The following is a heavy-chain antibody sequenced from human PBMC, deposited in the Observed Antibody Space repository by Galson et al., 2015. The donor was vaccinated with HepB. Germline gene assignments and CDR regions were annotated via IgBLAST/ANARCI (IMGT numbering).Heavy chain of an antibody. CDR1: GASVTGYY. CDR3: ARHGFGSEDNV. Sequence: SETLSLTCTVSGASVTGYYWSWIRQPPGKGLQWIGYIYYDGNTNYNPSLKSRVTMSVVTSKNQFSLNLRSVTATDTAVYYCARHGFGSEDNVWGQGTLVTLSS. J-gene: IGHJ3*01. D-gene: IGHD3-10*01. CDR2: IYYDGNT. V-gene: IGHV4-59*08.